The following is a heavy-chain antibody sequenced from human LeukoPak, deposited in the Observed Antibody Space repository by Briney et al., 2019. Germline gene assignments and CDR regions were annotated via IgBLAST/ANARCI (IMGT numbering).Heavy chain of an antibody. Sequence: ASVKVSCKASGYTFSDYYIHWVRRAPGQGLEYMGGVNPDNGGTIYPQKFQGSVTMTRDTSISTAYLEVRWLTFDDTAVYYCARGITIYGAIIIYFDSWGQGTPVTVSS. V-gene: IGHV1-2*02. J-gene: IGHJ4*02. CDR2: VNPDNGGT. CDR3: ARGITIYGAIIIYFDS. D-gene: IGHD3-3*01. CDR1: GYTFSDYY.